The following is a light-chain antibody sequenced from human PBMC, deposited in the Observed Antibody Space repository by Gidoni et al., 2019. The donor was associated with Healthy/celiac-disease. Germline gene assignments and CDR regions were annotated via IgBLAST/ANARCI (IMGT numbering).Light chain of an antibody. Sequence: DIQMTQSPSSLSASVGDRVTITCRASLSISNYLNWFQQKPGQAPKLLIYAASSLQSGVPSRFSGSGSGTDFTLTISSLQPEDFATYYCQQSNNTPWTFGQGTKVEIK. CDR3: QQSNNTPWT. J-gene: IGKJ1*01. CDR2: AAS. V-gene: IGKV1-39*01. CDR1: LSISNY.